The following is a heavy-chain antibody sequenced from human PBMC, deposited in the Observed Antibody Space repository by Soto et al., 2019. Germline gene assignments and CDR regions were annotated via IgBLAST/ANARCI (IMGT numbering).Heavy chain of an antibody. D-gene: IGHD5-12*01. J-gene: IGHJ4*02. Sequence: QVQLVQSGAEVKKPGSSVKVSCKTSGGTFSNDIITWVRQAPGQGLEWMGRINPLLDTTNYAQKFQARVTITATKSTGTAYIELNSLRSEDTAVYYCVRDSPIGSTFSGYDGIDYWGQGTLVTVSS. V-gene: IGHV1-69*08. CDR2: INPLLDTT. CDR1: GGTFSNDI. CDR3: VRDSPIGSTFSGYDGIDY.